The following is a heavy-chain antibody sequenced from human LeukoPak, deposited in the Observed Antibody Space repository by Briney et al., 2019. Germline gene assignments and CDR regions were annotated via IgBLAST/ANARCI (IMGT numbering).Heavy chain of an antibody. D-gene: IGHD6-19*01. J-gene: IGHJ4*02. Sequence: GGSLRLSCAASGFTFYDYAMHWVRQAPGKGLGWVSLISGDGGSTYYADSVKRRFTISRDNSKNSLYRQMNSLRTEDTALYYCAKSSSGWYFDYWGEGALVTVFS. CDR1: GFTFYDYA. CDR3: AKSSSGWYFDY. V-gene: IGHV3-43*02. CDR2: ISGDGGST.